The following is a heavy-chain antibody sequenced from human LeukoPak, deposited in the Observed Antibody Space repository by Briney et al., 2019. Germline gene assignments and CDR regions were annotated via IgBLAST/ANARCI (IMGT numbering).Heavy chain of an antibody. Sequence: RGSLRLSCVASGFTFRSAWMNWVRQAAGRGLEWVGRIKSKTDGGTTDYAAPVKGRFTISRDDSKTTLYLQMNSVQTEDTAVYYCTTDQVVRGVTNDYWGQGNLVTVSS. J-gene: IGHJ4*02. CDR3: TTDQVVRGVTNDY. CDR2: IKSKTDGGTT. D-gene: IGHD3-10*01. CDR1: GFTFRSAW. V-gene: IGHV3-15*01.